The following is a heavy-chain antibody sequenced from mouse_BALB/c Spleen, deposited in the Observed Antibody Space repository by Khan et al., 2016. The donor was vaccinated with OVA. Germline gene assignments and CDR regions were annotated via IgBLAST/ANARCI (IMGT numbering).Heavy chain of an antibody. J-gene: IGHJ4*01. CDR2: IWGGGGT. Sequence: QVHVKQSGPGLVAPSQSLSITCTVSGFSLSRYNIHWVRQPPGKGLEWLGMIWGGGGTDYNSTLKSRLRISKDNSKSQVFLKMNSLQTDDSAMYYCARAYYRSDGYYAMDYWGQGTSVTVSS. V-gene: IGHV2-6-4*01. CDR3: ARAYYRSDGYYAMDY. D-gene: IGHD2-14*01. CDR1: GFSLSRYN.